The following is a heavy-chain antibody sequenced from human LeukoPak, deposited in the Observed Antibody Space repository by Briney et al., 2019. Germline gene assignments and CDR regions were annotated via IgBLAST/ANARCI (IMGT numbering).Heavy chain of an antibody. CDR1: GYTFTGYY. D-gene: IGHD3-10*01. CDR2: INPNSGGT. Sequence: ASVKVSCKASGYTFTGYYMHWVRQAPGQGLEWMGWINPNSGGTNYAQKFQGRVTMTRDTSISTAYMELSRLRSDDTAVYYCAREWYYGSGKYYERGGNWFDPWGQGTLVTVSS. V-gene: IGHV1-2*02. CDR3: AREWYYGSGKYYERGGNWFDP. J-gene: IGHJ5*02.